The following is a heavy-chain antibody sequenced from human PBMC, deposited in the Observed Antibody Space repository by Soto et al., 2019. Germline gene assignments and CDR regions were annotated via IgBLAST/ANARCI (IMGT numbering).Heavy chain of an antibody. Sequence: GGSLRLSCEASGFTFSRDRMNWVRQAPGKGLEWGSSINSRSSYIYYADSVKGRCTISRDNAKNSLYLQMKSLRGEDTAVYYCGRAPSDLLATDQYFQHSGQRSRVTV. CDR2: INSRSSYI. CDR3: GRAPSDLLATDQYFQH. D-gene: IGHD2-8*02. V-gene: IGHV3-21*01. J-gene: IGHJ1*01. CDR1: GFTFSRDR.